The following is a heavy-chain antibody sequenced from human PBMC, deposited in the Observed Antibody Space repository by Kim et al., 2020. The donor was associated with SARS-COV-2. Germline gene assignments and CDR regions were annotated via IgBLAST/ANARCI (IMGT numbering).Heavy chain of an antibody. CDR3: ARVSDLLGYDSSGYPYYYGMDV. V-gene: IGHV4-34*01. CDR2: INHSGST. Sequence: SETLSLTCAVYGGSFSGYYWSWIRQPPGKGLEWIGEINHSGSTNYNPSLKSRVTISVDTSKNQFSLKLSSVTAADTAVYYCARVSDLLGYDSSGYPYYYGMDVWGQGTTVTVSS. CDR1: GGSFSGYY. D-gene: IGHD3-22*01. J-gene: IGHJ6*02.